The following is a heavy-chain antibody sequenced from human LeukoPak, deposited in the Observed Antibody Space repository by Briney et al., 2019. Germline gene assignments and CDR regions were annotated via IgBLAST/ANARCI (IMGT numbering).Heavy chain of an antibody. V-gene: IGHV1-46*01. J-gene: IGHJ6*02. CDR1: GYTFTSYY. D-gene: IGHD6-6*01. CDR3: ARAPSDYYGMDV. Sequence: ASVKVSCKASGYTFTSYYMHWVRRAPGQGLEWMGIINPSGGSTSYAQKFQGRVTMTRDTSTSTVYMELSSLRSEDAAVYYCARAPSDYYGMDVWGQGTTVTVSS. CDR2: INPSGGST.